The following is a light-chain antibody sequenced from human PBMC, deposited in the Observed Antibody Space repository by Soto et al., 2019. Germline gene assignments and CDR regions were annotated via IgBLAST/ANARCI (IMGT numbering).Light chain of an antibody. CDR3: QSYDSSLSGYV. V-gene: IGLV1-40*01. CDR1: SSNIGAGYD. Sequence: QSVLTQPPSVSGAPGQRVTISRTGRSSNIGAGYDVHWYQQLPGTAPKLLIYGNSNRPSGVPDRFSGSKSGTSASLAITGLQAEDEADYYCQSYDSSLSGYVFGTGTKLTVL. CDR2: GNS. J-gene: IGLJ1*01.